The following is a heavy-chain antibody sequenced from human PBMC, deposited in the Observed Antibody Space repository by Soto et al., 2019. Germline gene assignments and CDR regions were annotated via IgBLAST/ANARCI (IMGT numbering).Heavy chain of an antibody. CDR3: ARDQLHITIFGVTKHYYYYYGMDV. V-gene: IGHV1-46*01. D-gene: IGHD3-3*01. CDR1: GYTFTSYY. CDR2: INPSAGST. J-gene: IGHJ6*02. Sequence: QVQLVQSGAEVKKPGASVKVSCKASGYTFTSYYMHWVRQAPGQGLEWMGIINPSAGSTSYAQKFQGRLTMSRDPSTSTVYMELRSLGFEDTVVYYCARDQLHITIFGVTKHYYYYYGMDVWGHGTTVAVSS.